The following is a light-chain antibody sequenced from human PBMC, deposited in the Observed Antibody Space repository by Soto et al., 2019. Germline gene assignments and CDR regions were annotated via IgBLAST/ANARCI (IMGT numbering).Light chain of an antibody. CDR3: AAWDDRLNGVL. CDR1: SSNIGSNT. CDR2: TND. J-gene: IGLJ2*01. Sequence: QSVLTQPPSASGTRGQKVTISCSGSSSNIGSNTVSWYQQLPGTATKLLIYTNDQRPSGVPDRFSGSKSGTSASLAISGLQSEDETHYYCAAWDDRLNGVLFGGGTKVTVL. V-gene: IGLV1-44*01.